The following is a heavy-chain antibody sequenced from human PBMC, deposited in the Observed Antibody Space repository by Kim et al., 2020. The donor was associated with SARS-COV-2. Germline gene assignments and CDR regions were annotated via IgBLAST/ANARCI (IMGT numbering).Heavy chain of an antibody. Sequence: SVKVSCKASGGTFSSYAISWVRQAPGQGLEWMGGIIPIFGTANYAQKFQGRVTITADESTSTAYMELSSLRSEDTAVYYCASSIADSSSQYGSYYYYYGMDVWGQGTTVTVSS. CDR2: IIPIFGTA. CDR3: ASSIADSSSQYGSYYYYYGMDV. CDR1: GGTFSSYA. D-gene: IGHD6-19*01. J-gene: IGHJ6*02. V-gene: IGHV1-69*13.